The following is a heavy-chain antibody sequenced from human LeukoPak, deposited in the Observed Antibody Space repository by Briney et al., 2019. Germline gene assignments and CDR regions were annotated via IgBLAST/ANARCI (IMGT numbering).Heavy chain of an antibody. V-gene: IGHV3-21*01. CDR1: GFTFSSYS. CDR3: ASAYSSSWYPFDY. D-gene: IGHD6-13*01. CDR2: ISSSGSYI. J-gene: IGHJ4*02. Sequence: GGSLRLSCAASGFTFSSYSMNWVRQAPGKGLEWVSSISSSGSYIYYADSVKGRFTISRDNAKNSLYLQMNSLRAEDTAVYYCASAYSSSWYPFDYWGQGTLVTVSS.